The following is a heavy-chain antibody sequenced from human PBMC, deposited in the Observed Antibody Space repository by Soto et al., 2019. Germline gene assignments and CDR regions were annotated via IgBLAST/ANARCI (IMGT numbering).Heavy chain of an antibody. CDR1: GFTFSDYY. CDR3: ARIITAAGGRRYFDL. J-gene: IGHJ2*01. CDR2: INSSSSYT. Sequence: QVQLVESGGGLVKPGGSLRLSCAASGFTFSDYYMSWIRQAPGKGLEWVSYINSSSSYTNYADSVKGRITISRDNAKSSLYLQMNSLRAGDTAVYYCARIITAAGGRRYFDLWGRGTLVTVSS. D-gene: IGHD6-13*01. V-gene: IGHV3-11*05.